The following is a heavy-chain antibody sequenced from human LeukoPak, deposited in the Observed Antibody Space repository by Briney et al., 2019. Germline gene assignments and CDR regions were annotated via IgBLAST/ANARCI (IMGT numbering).Heavy chain of an antibody. CDR3: ARGGSGSYYNVSYYYYYMDV. J-gene: IGHJ6*03. D-gene: IGHD3-10*01. CDR1: GGSISSYY. Sequence: SETLSLTCTVSGGSISSYYWSWIRQPPGKGLEWIGYIYYSGSTHYNPPLKSRVTISVDTSKNQFSLKLSSVTAADTAVYYCARGGSGSYYNVSYYYYYMDVWGKGTTVTISS. V-gene: IGHV4-59*01. CDR2: IYYSGST.